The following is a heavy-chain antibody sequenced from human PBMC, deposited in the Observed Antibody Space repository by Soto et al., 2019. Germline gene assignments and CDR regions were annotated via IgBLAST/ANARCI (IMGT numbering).Heavy chain of an antibody. J-gene: IGHJ4*02. Sequence: QVQLVQSGAEVKKPGASVKVSCKASGYTFASYGISWVRQAPGQGLEWMGWISAYNGNTNYAQNLQGRVTMTTATSTSTASVELRSLSSDDTAVYYCARSSGYSYGFGHWGQGTLVTVSS. CDR1: GYTFASYG. CDR2: ISAYNGNT. D-gene: IGHD5-18*01. V-gene: IGHV1-18*01. CDR3: ARSSGYSYGFGH.